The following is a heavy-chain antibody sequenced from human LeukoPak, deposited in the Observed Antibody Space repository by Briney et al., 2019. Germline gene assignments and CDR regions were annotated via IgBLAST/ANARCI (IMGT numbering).Heavy chain of an antibody. Sequence: ASVRVSCKASGNTFNSLDIAWVRQAPGQGLEWMGWISARSGKKKSAQNLQDRVIMTLDTATNIFYMELRSLTSDDTAVYYCSSGGGDQSSEYFRHWGQGTLVTVSS. CDR3: SSGGGDQSSEYFRH. D-gene: IGHD4-17*01. J-gene: IGHJ1*01. CDR2: ISARSGKK. CDR1: GNTFNSLD. V-gene: IGHV1-18*01.